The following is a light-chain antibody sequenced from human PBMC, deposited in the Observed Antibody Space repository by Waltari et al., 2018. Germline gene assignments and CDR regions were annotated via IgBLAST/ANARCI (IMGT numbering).Light chain of an antibody. CDR2: GAS. V-gene: IGKV4-1*01. CDR3: QQYFTTPYT. CDR1: QSLLYSSNNRNY. Sequence: DIVLTQSPDSLAVSLGERVTFNCKSSQSLLYSSNNRNYLAWYQQRAGQSPKLLIYGASTRDMWVPGRFRGGGSVTEFTLTISSLQAEDVAIYDCQQYFTTPYTFGRGTKLEIK. J-gene: IGKJ2*01.